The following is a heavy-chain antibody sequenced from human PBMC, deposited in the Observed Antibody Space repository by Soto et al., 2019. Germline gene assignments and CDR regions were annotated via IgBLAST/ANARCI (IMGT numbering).Heavy chain of an antibody. Sequence: QVQLVQSGAEVKKPGSSVKVSCKTSGGTFSTYSIVWVRQAPGEGLEWMGGIIPIFGTANYAQKFQDRVTNNADKTTNTAFMELSSLKSEDTAMYYCASSSGNNYGVGTNYYFDYWGQGTLVTVSS. V-gene: IGHV1-69*06. J-gene: IGHJ4*02. CDR2: IIPIFGTA. CDR1: GGTFSTYS. CDR3: ASSSGNNYGVGTNYYFDY. D-gene: IGHD1-26*01.